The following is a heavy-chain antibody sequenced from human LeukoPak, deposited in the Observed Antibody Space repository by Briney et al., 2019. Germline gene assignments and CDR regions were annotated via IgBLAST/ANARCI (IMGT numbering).Heavy chain of an antibody. CDR1: GYSFTSYW. Sequence: GESLKISCKGFGYSFTSYWIGWVRQMPGKGLEWMGIIYPGDSDTRYSPSFQGQVTISADKSISTAYLQWSSLKASDTAMYYCATTYQPLLSPYYFDYWGQGTLVTVSS. CDR3: ATTYQPLLSPYYFDY. J-gene: IGHJ4*02. D-gene: IGHD2-21*02. V-gene: IGHV5-51*01. CDR2: IYPGDSDT.